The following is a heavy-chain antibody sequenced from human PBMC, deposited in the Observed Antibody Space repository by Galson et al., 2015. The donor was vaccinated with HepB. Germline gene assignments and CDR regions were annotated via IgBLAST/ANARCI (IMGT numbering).Heavy chain of an antibody. D-gene: IGHD3-3*01. CDR1: GFTFSRYT. J-gene: IGHJ6*02. CDR2: ISSSGGFI. CDR3: ARGAIFGVVTNFYYYGMDV. Sequence: SLRLSCAASGFTFSRYTIYWFRQAPGKGLEWVSSISSSGGFIQYADSLRGRSTISRDDAKDSLSLQMNSLRAEDTGVYYCARGAIFGVVTNFYYYGMDVWGQGTTVTVSS. V-gene: IGHV3-21*01.